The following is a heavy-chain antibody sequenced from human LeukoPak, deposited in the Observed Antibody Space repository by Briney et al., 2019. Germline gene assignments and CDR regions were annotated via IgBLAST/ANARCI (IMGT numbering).Heavy chain of an antibody. CDR2: ISTSGDTI. D-gene: IGHD3-22*01. Sequence: GGSLRLSCAASGFTFSSYEMNWVRQAPGKGLEWVSYISTSGDTIYYADPAKGRFTISRDNAKNPLYLQMNSLRAEDTAVYYCARGYGSSGYYPEVYFDYWGQGTLVTVSS. CDR3: ARGYGSSGYYPEVYFDY. V-gene: IGHV3-48*03. CDR1: GFTFSSYE. J-gene: IGHJ4*02.